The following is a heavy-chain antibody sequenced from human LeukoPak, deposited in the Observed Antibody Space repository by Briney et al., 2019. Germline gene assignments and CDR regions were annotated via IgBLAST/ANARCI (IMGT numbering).Heavy chain of an antibody. Sequence: ASVKVSCKASGYTFTSYDINWVRQATGQGLEWMGWMNPNSGNTGYAQKFQGRVTMTRNTSISTAYMELSSLRSEDTAVYCCAISHGSGNRGAFDIWGQGTMVTVSS. V-gene: IGHV1-8*01. CDR1: GYTFTSYD. D-gene: IGHD3-10*01. CDR2: MNPNSGNT. J-gene: IGHJ3*02. CDR3: AISHGSGNRGAFDI.